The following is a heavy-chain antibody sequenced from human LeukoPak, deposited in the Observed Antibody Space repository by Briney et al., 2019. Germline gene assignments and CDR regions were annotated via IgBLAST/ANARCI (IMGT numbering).Heavy chain of an antibody. Sequence: GESLKISCQDSRYNFTSYWIAWVRQMPGKGLEWMGIIYAGDSDTRYSPSFQGQVTISADKSIRTAYLQWSSLKASDTATYYCASRRDGYNCYDYWGQGTLVTVSP. CDR1: RYNFTSYW. V-gene: IGHV5-51*01. CDR2: IYAGDSDT. J-gene: IGHJ4*02. D-gene: IGHD5-24*01. CDR3: ASRRDGYNCYDY.